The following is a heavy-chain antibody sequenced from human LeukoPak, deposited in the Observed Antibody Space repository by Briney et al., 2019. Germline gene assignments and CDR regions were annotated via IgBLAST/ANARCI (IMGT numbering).Heavy chain of an antibody. V-gene: IGHV3-48*04. J-gene: IGHJ4*02. CDR2: ISSSGSTI. CDR1: GFTFSSYS. D-gene: IGHD2-2*01. Sequence: GGSLRLSCAVSGFTFSSYSMNWVRQAPGKGLEWVSYISSSGSTIYYADSVKGRFTISRDNAKNSLYLQMNSLRAEDTAVYYCARGPSSTNFLHLDYWGQGTLVTVSS. CDR3: ARGPSSTNFLHLDY.